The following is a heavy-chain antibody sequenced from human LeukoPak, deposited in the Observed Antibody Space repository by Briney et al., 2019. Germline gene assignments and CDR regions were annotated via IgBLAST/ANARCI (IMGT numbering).Heavy chain of an antibody. D-gene: IGHD5-24*01. Sequence: GGSLRLSCAASGFHFSSYAMSWVRPAPGKGLEWVSTISGSGSRTYYADSVKGRFTISRDNSKNTLYLQMNSLRAEDTAVYYCAKDRIPRDGYNEIDYWGQGTLVTVSS. CDR2: ISGSGSRT. CDR3: AKDRIPRDGYNEIDY. V-gene: IGHV3-23*01. CDR1: GFHFSSYA. J-gene: IGHJ4*02.